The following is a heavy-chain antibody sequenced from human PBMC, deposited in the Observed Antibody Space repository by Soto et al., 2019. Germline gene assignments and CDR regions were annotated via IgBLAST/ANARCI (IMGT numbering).Heavy chain of an antibody. D-gene: IGHD1-20*01. Sequence: SETLSLTCTVSGASITQYYWNWIRQSPGKGLEWIVSVSSTGSTVYNPSLTSRVTVSLDTSKNQFSLTLNSVTAADTAVYYCAREPLTGTTYYYYYGMDVWGQGTTVTVSS. CDR2: VSSTGST. J-gene: IGHJ6*02. CDR3: AREPLTGTTYYYYYGMDV. V-gene: IGHV4-59*01. CDR1: GASITQYY.